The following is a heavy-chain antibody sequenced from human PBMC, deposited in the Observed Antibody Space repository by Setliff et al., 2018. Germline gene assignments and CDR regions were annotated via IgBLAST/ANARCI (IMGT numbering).Heavy chain of an antibody. D-gene: IGHD3-10*01. J-gene: IGHJ5*02. V-gene: IGHV4-39*07. CDR1: GGSISNSTFY. Sequence: PSETLSLTCTVSGGSISNSTFYWGWIRQSPEKGLEWIGTIYQNGITYYNPSVKSRVTISVDKSENQFSLSLRSVTAADTAVYYCATDGPVLNGDYISWGQGTLVTVSS. CDR2: IYQNGIT. CDR3: ATDGPVLNGDYIS.